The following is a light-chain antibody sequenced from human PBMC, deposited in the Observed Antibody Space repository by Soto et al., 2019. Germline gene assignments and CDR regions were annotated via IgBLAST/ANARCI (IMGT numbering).Light chain of an antibody. Sequence: QMTQSPSSLSASVGDSVTITCRASQGIRKDLGWYQQKPGKAPQRLIYGASFLHTGVPSRFSGSGSGTEFTLTISSLQPEDFATYFCLQHNHFPWTFGQGPKV. CDR2: GAS. CDR3: LQHNHFPWT. V-gene: IGKV1-17*01. J-gene: IGKJ1*01. CDR1: QGIRKD.